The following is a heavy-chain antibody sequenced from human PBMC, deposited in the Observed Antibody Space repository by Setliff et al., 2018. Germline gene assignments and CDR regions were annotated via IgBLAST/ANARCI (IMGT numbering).Heavy chain of an antibody. D-gene: IGHD1-26*01. Sequence: ASVKVSCKASGYTFTGYYMHWVRQAPGQGPEWMGRINPNSGGTNYAQKFQGRVTMTRDTSISTAYMELSRLRSDDTAVYYCARIMGIVGDNWFDPWGQGALVTVSS. J-gene: IGHJ5*02. CDR1: GYTFTGYY. V-gene: IGHV1-2*06. CDR3: ARIMGIVGDNWFDP. CDR2: INPNSGGT.